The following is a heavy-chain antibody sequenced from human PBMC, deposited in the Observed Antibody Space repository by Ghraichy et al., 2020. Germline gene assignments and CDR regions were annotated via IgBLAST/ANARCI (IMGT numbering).Heavy chain of an antibody. CDR1: GYTLSSSG. J-gene: IGHJ4*02. CDR2: IGASDRKSSGKI. V-gene: IGHV3-48*02. CDR3: AKGGGDGWDLDF. D-gene: IGHD2-21*01. Sequence: GGSLRLSCVAYGYTLSSSGMNWVRQAPGKGLEWVSYIGASDRKSSGKIYYADSVKGRFTISRDNVKNSLYLQMNSLRDEDTAVYYCAKGGGDGWDLDFRGQGTLVTVSS.